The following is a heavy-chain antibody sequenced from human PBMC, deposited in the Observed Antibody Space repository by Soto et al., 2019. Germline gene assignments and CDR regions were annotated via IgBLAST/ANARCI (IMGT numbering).Heavy chain of an antibody. D-gene: IGHD3-10*01. CDR2: MYYSGSS. CDR3: ARHNYGSGSTYFAY. V-gene: IGHV4-59*08. CDR1: GASISDYY. Sequence: SETLSLTCTVSGASISDYYWSWIRQPPGKGLEWIGYMYYSGSSYYNPSLKSRVTISVDTSKNQFSLKLNSMTAADTAVYYCARHNYGSGSTYFAYWGQGTLVTVSS. J-gene: IGHJ4*02.